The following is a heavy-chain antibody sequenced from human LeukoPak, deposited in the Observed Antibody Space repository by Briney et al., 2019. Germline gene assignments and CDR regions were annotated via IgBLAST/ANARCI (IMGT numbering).Heavy chain of an antibody. CDR3: ARDRTGTSYWYFDL. D-gene: IGHD1-1*01. CDR1: GGTFSSYA. J-gene: IGHJ2*01. CDR2: IIPIFGTA. Sequence: ASVKVSCKASGGTFSSYAISWVRQAPGQGLEWMGGIIPIFGTANYAQKFQGRVTITADKSTSTAYMELSSLRSEDTAVYYCARDRTGTSYWYFDLWGRGTLVTVS. V-gene: IGHV1-69*06.